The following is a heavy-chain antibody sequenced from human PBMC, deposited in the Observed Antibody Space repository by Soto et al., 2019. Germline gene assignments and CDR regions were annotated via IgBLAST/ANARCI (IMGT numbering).Heavy chain of an antibody. V-gene: IGHV4-59*01. J-gene: IGHJ2*01. Sequence: QVWLQESGPGLVKPSETLSLTCTVSGGSISSYYWSWIRQPPGKGLEWIGYIYYSGSTNYNPSLKSRVTISVDTSKNQFSLELSSVTAADTAVYYCARGVDDYGDYVWGGDWYFGLWGRGTLVTVSS. CDR2: IYYSGST. D-gene: IGHD4-17*01. CDR1: GGSISSYY. CDR3: ARGVDDYGDYVWGGDWYFGL.